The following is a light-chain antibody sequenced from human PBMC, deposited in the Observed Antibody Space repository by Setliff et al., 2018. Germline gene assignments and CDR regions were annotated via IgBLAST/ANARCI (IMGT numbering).Light chain of an antibody. CDR1: SSDVGGYDF. CDR3: SSYTSSSTL. Sequence: QSVLAQPASVSGSPGQSITISCTGTSSDVGGYDFVSWYQQHPGKAPKLMIFDVLXXXSGVSDXXXXXXXXXXASLTITGLQAEDEADYYCSSYTSSSTLFGTGTKVTVL. J-gene: IGLJ1*01. CDR2: DVL. V-gene: IGLV2-14*03.